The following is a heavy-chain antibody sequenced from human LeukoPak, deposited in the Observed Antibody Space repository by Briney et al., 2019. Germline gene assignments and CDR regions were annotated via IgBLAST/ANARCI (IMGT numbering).Heavy chain of an antibody. CDR2: INTNTGNP. Sequence: ASVKVSRKASGYTFTSYAMNWVRQAPGQGLEWMGWINTNTGNPTYAQGFTGRFVFSLDTSVNTAYLQISSLKAEDTAVYYCARSYSGYLTTWFDPWGQGTLVTVSS. CDR1: GYTFTSYA. J-gene: IGHJ5*02. D-gene: IGHD5-12*01. CDR3: ARSYSGYLTTWFDP. V-gene: IGHV7-4-1*02.